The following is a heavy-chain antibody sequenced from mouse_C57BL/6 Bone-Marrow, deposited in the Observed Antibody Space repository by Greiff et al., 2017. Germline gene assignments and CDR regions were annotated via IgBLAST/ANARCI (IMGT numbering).Heavy chain of an antibody. V-gene: IGHV5-15*01. CDR2: ISNFAYSI. Sequence: EVKVVESGGGLVQPGGSLKLSCAASGFTFSDYGMAWVRQAPRKGPEWVAFISNFAYSIYYADTVTGRFTISRENAKNTLYLEMSSLRSEDTAMYYCAKGDWFAYWGQGTLVTVSA. J-gene: IGHJ3*01. CDR3: AKGDWFAY. CDR1: GFTFSDYG.